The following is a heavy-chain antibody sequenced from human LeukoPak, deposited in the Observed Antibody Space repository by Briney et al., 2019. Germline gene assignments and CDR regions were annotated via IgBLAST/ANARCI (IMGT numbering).Heavy chain of an antibody. CDR3: ARPAGIAAADYYYYGMDV. J-gene: IGHJ6*02. V-gene: IGHV1-69*13. CDR1: GGTFSSYA. D-gene: IGHD6-13*01. CDR2: IIPIFGTA. Sequence: SVKVSCKASGGTFSSYAISWVRQAPGQGLEWTGGIIPIFGTANYAQTFQGRVTITADESTSTAYMELSSLRSEDTAVYYCARPAGIAAADYYYYGMDVWGQGTTVTVSS.